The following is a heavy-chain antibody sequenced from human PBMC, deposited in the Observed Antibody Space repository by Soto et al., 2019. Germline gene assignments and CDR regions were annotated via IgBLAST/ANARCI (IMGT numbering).Heavy chain of an antibody. Sequence: TLSLTRTITSASIESSGYYWSWIRQHPGKGLEWIGYIYYSGSTYYNPSLKSRVTISVDTSKNQFSLKLSSVTAADTAVYYCASWDPSGGSCAERGAFDIWGQGTIVTVS. J-gene: IGHJ3*02. CDR3: ASWDPSGGSCAERGAFDI. CDR2: IYYSGST. CDR1: SASIESSGYY. V-gene: IGHV4-31*03. D-gene: IGHD2-15*01.